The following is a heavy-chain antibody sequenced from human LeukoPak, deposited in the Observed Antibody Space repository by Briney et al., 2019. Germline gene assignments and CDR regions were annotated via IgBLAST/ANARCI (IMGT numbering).Heavy chain of an antibody. CDR2: ISAYNGNT. V-gene: IGHV1-18*01. Sequence: ASVKVSCKASGYSFTSYGFNWVRQAPGQGLEWMGWISAYNGNTNYAQNLQGRVTMTTDTSTSTAYMELRSLRSDDTAMYYCARETGTIVSDSWGQGTLVTVSS. J-gene: IGHJ4*02. D-gene: IGHD1-7*01. CDR1: GYSFTSYG. CDR3: ARETGTIVSDS.